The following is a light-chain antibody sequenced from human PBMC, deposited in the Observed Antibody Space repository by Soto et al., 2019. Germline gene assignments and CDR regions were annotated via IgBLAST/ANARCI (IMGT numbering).Light chain of an antibody. V-gene: IGKV1-9*01. CDR2: AAS. CDR1: QGISSY. CDR3: QQLDSYPLT. Sequence: IPLTQSPSSLSASVGDRVTITCRASQGISSYLAWYQQKPGMAPKVLIYAASTLQRGVPSRFSGSGSGAHFTLTISSLQPEDCATYDCQQLDSYPLTFGQGTKLEIK. J-gene: IGKJ2*01.